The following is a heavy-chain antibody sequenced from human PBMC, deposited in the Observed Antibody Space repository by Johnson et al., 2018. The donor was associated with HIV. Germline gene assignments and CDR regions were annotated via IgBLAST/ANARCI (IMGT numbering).Heavy chain of an antibody. D-gene: IGHD3-10*01. CDR3: ARGVDGAFDI. CDR2: IDTAGST. Sequence: VQLVESGGGLVRPGGSLRLSCTASGFTVSSNYMSWVRQAPGKGLEWVSVIDTAGSTYDADSVKGRFTISRDNSKNTLYLQMNSLRAEDTAVYDCARGVDGAFDIWGQGTMVTVSS. V-gene: IGHV3-66*02. CDR1: GFTVSSNY. J-gene: IGHJ3*02.